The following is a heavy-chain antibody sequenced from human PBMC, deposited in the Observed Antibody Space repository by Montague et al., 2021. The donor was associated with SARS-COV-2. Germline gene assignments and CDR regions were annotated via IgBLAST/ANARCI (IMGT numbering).Heavy chain of an antibody. Sequence: SQTLSLTCAVHGGSFSTYSWNWIRQPPGKGLEWIGEIHHGGSTNYNPSLKSRVTISADTSKHRFSLKLTSVAAADTAVYYCARLGDGVVPSPILGVGPYYSYYYMDVWGKGTTVTVSS. CDR1: GGSFSTYS. J-gene: IGHJ6*03. CDR3: ARLGDGVVPSPILGVGPYYSYYYMDV. CDR2: IHHGGST. D-gene: IGHD2-15*01. V-gene: IGHV4-34*01.